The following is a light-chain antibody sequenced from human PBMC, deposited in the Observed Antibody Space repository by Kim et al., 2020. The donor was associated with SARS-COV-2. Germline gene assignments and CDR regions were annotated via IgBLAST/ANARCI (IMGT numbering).Light chain of an antibody. Sequence: ASVGDRIIITCRASQGIRNDLGWYQQKPGKAPKLLIYAASSLEIGVPSRYSGSGSGTDFTLTISSLQPEDFATYYCLQDYNYPRTFGQGTKVDIE. CDR1: QGIRND. CDR3: LQDYNYPRT. V-gene: IGKV1-6*02. J-gene: IGKJ1*01. CDR2: AAS.